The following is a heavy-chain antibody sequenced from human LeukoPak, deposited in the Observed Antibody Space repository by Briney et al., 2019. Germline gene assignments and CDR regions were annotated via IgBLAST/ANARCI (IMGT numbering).Heavy chain of an antibody. CDR1: GFTFSSYT. D-gene: IGHD6-19*01. CDR2: IRYDGSNK. Sequence: GGSLRLSCVASGFTFSSYTMNWVRQAPGKGLEWVAFIRYDGSNKYYADSVKGRFTISRDNSKNTLYLQMNSLRAEDTAVYYCAKPAAGYSSGRYDGPYYFDYWGQGTLVTVSS. V-gene: IGHV3-30*02. J-gene: IGHJ4*02. CDR3: AKPAAGYSSGRYDGPYYFDY.